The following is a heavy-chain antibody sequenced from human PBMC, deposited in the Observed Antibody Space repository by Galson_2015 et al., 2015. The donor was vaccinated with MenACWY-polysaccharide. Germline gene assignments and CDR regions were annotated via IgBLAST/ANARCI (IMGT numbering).Heavy chain of an antibody. CDR1: GFTFSSYA. D-gene: IGHD3-16*01. CDR2: MDDRGGNT. V-gene: IGHV3-23*01. Sequence: SLRLSCATSGFTFSSYAVSWVRQAPGKGLEWVSTMDDRGGNTYYADSVKGRFTISGDNSKSTLYLQMNSLRAEDTAIYYCAKHRDGGTYDASDIWGHGTMVTVSS. J-gene: IGHJ3*02. CDR3: AKHRDGGTYDASDI.